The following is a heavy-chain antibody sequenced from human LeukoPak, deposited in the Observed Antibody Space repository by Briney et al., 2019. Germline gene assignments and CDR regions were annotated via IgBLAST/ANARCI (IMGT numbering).Heavy chain of an antibody. V-gene: IGHV4-61*02. J-gene: IGHJ6*03. CDR2: IYTSGST. Sequence: PSETLSLTCTVSGGSISSGTYYWSWIRQPAGKGLEWIGRIYTSGSTNYNPSLKSRVTISVDTSKNQFSLNLSSVTAADTAIYYCARDIWGWGGGRYYYYMDVWGKGTTVTISS. CDR1: GGSISSGTYY. D-gene: IGHD7-27*01. CDR3: ARDIWGWGGGRYYYYMDV.